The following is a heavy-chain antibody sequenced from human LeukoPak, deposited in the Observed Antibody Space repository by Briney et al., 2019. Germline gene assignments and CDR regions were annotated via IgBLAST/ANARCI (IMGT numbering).Heavy chain of an antibody. Sequence: ASVKVSCKASGGTFNSYAISWVRQAPGQGREWMGGIIPIFGRADYAQKFQGRVTITADESTSTAYMELSRLRSEDTAVYYCARDYSSSSLVYFDYWGQGTLVTVSS. D-gene: IGHD6-6*01. CDR3: ARDYSSSSLVYFDY. V-gene: IGHV1-69*13. CDR2: IIPIFGRA. CDR1: GGTFNSYA. J-gene: IGHJ4*02.